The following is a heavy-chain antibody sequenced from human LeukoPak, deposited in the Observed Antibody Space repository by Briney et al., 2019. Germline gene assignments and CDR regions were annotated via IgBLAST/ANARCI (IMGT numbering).Heavy chain of an antibody. D-gene: IGHD5-12*01. CDR1: GYTFTGYY. Sequence: ASVKVSCKASGYTFTGYYMHWVRQAPGQGLEWMGRINPNSGGTNYAQKFQGRVTMTRDTSISTAYMELSRLRSDDTAVYYCARGTSGYGEYQLAEYYYGMDVWGQGTTVTVSS. CDR2: INPNSGGT. J-gene: IGHJ6*02. CDR3: ARGTSGYGEYQLAEYYYGMDV. V-gene: IGHV1-2*06.